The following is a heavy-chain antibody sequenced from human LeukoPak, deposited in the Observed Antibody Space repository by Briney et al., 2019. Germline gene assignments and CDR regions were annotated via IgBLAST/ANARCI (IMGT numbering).Heavy chain of an antibody. Sequence: ASVKVSCKASGGTFSSYAISWVRQAPGQGLEWMGIINPSGGSTSYAQKFQGRVTMTRDTSTSTVYMELSSLRSEDTAVYYCARVVPEYCSGGSCYDRYYYYMDVWGKGTTVTVSS. J-gene: IGHJ6*03. CDR3: ARVVPEYCSGGSCYDRYYYYMDV. CDR2: INPSGGST. V-gene: IGHV1-46*01. CDR1: GGTFSSYA. D-gene: IGHD2-15*01.